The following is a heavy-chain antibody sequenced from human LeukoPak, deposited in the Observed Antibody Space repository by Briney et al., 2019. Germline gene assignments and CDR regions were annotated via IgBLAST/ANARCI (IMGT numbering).Heavy chain of an antibody. Sequence: AVKVSCKASGGTFSSYAISWLRQAPGQGLEWMGGIIPIFGTANYPQKFHGRVTITTDESTSTAYMELRSLRSEDTAVYYCARSLVPAAMYSWFDPWGQGTLVTVSS. CDR2: IIPIFGTA. CDR1: GGTFSSYA. J-gene: IGHJ5*02. CDR3: ARSLVPAAMYSWFDP. D-gene: IGHD2-2*01. V-gene: IGHV1-69*05.